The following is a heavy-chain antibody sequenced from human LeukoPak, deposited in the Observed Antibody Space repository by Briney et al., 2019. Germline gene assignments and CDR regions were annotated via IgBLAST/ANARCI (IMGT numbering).Heavy chain of an antibody. CDR3: ARERERGNWFDP. V-gene: IGHV4-39*07. CDR2: IYYSGST. Sequence: SETLSLTCTVSGGSISSSSYYWGWIRQPPGKGLEWIGSIYYSGSTCYNPSLKSRVTISVDTSKNQFSLKLSSVTAADTAVYYCARERERGNWFDPWGQGTLVTVSS. D-gene: IGHD1-1*01. J-gene: IGHJ5*02. CDR1: GGSISSSSYY.